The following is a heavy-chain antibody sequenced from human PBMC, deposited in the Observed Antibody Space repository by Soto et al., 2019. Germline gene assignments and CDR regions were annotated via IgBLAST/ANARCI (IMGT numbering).Heavy chain of an antibody. J-gene: IGHJ4*02. D-gene: IGHD3-22*01. V-gene: IGHV1-69*13. CDR3: ARQFDSDTTGYYYAY. CDR1: GGTFSRNT. CDR2: IMPIFGSA. Sequence: ASVKVSCKASGGTFSRNTISWVRQAPGQGLEWMGGIMPIFGSANYAQKFQGRVTITADENTRPVYMELSRLRSEDTAVYYCARQFDSDTTGYYYAYWGQGTLVTVSS.